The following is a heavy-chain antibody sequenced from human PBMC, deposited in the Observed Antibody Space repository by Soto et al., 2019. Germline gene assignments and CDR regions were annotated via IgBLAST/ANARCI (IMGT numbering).Heavy chain of an antibody. V-gene: IGHV4-34*01. CDR1: GGSFSGYY. CDR3: AGPTSAGAGKY. Sequence: TLSLTCAVYGGSFSGYYWSWIRQPPGKGLEWIGEINHSGSTNYNPSLKSRVTISVDTSKNQFSLKLSSVTAADTAVYYCAGPTSAGAGKYWGQGTLVTVSS. CDR2: INHSGST. D-gene: IGHD6-19*01. J-gene: IGHJ4*02.